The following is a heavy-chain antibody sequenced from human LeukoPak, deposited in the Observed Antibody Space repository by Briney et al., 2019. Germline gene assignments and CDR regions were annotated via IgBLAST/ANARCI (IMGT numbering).Heavy chain of an antibody. D-gene: IGHD1-7*01. CDR2: IRHDGSEK. Sequence: PGGSLRLSCAASGFTFSRHGMHWVRQAPGKGLEWVAFIRHDGSEKYYADSVKGRFTISRDSSENTLYLQMNSLRPEDTAMYYCAKDQITGTTAPPDYWGQGTLVTVSS. J-gene: IGHJ4*02. V-gene: IGHV3-30*02. CDR3: AKDQITGTTAPPDY. CDR1: GFTFSRHG.